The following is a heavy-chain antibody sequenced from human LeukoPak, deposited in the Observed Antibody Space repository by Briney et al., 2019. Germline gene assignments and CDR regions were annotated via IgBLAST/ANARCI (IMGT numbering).Heavy chain of an antibody. J-gene: IGHJ4*02. CDR1: ELPLTTFP. CDR2: ISGSGGST. V-gene: IGHV3-23*01. D-gene: IGHD3-16*02. CDR3: AKCRVWGSYRSAFDY. Sequence: AGGSLDPSLQAPELPLTTFPLTGFGKPQGKGLDWAPPISGSGGSTYYADSVKGRFTISRDNSKNTLYLQMNSLRAEDTAVYYCAKCRVWGSYRSAFDYWGQGTLVTVSS.